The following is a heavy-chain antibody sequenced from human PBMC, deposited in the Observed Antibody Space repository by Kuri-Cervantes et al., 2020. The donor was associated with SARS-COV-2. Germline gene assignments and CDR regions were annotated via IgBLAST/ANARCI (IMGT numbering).Heavy chain of an antibody. J-gene: IGHJ6*02. V-gene: IGHV3-9*01. CDR3: AKDTAVAGVGGYYYYYGMDV. D-gene: IGHD6-19*01. CDR1: GFTFDDYA. CDR2: ISWNSGSI. Sequence: LSLTCAASGFTFDDYAMHWVRQAPGKGLGWVSGISWNSGSIGYADSVKGRFTISRDNAKNSLYLQMNSLRAEDTALYYCAKDTAVAGVGGYYYYYGMDVWGQGTTVIVSS.